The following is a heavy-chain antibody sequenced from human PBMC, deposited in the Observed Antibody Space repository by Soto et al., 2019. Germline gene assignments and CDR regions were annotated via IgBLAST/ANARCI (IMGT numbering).Heavy chain of an antibody. CDR3: AGGSFVVVVAATAGLPY. D-gene: IGHD2-15*01. J-gene: IGHJ4*02. Sequence: QVQLVQSGAEMKKPGASVKVSCKASAYTFTSYAMHWVRQAPGQRLEWMGWINAVNGNTKYSQKFQCRVTITRATSASRACRELSSLRSEDTAVYYCAGGSFVVVVAATAGLPYWVQGTLVTVSS. V-gene: IGHV1-3*01. CDR2: INAVNGNT. CDR1: AYTFTSYA.